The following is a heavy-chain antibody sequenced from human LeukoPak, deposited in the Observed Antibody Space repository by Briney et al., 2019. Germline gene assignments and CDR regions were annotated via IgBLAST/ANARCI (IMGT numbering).Heavy chain of an antibody. J-gene: IGHJ3*02. CDR2: SSANNGNT. Sequence: GASVKVSCKASGYTFPSYGISWVRQAPRQGLEWMGWSSANNGNTNYAQKFHDRVTITTDTSTSTAYMDLRSLRSDDTAVYYCARDLDDYVWGSYRPDTFDIWGQGTMVTVSS. CDR3: ARDLDDYVWGSYRPDTFDI. V-gene: IGHV1-18*01. D-gene: IGHD3-16*02. CDR1: GYTFPSYG.